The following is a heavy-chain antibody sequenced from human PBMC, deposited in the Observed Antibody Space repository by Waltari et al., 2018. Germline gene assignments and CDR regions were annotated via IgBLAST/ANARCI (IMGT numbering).Heavy chain of an antibody. CDR3: AYSSSSYFDY. V-gene: IGHV3-30*04. Sequence: QVQLVESGGGVVQPGRSLRLSCAASGFTFSSYAMHWVRQAQGKGWGWGEVREYEGRNKYYADSVKGRFTISRDNSKNTLYLQMNSLRAEDTAVYYCAYSSSSYFDYWGQGTLVTVSS. CDR2: REYEGRNK. D-gene: IGHD6-13*01. CDR1: GFTFSSYA. J-gene: IGHJ4*02.